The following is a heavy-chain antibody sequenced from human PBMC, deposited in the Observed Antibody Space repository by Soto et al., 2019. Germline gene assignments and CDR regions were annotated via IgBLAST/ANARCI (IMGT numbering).Heavy chain of an antibody. CDR2: IIPIIGII. CDR3: AGDPDSHYNDSHASSYP. Sequence: QVQLVQSGAEVKKPGSSVKVSCKASGGTFSTYTITWVRQAPGQGLEWMGRIIPIIGIINYAQKFQGRVTISVDKFTGTAYMALPGLRSDDTDVYYCAGDPDSHYNDSHASSYPWGQGTLVTVSS. CDR1: GGTFSTYT. D-gene: IGHD4-4*01. V-gene: IGHV1-69*08. J-gene: IGHJ5*02.